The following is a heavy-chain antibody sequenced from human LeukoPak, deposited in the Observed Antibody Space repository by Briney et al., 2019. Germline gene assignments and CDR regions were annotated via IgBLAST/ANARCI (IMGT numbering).Heavy chain of an antibody. CDR3: ARDRGLYSYGHRVPYNYFDY. CDR1: GGSISSSNW. D-gene: IGHD5-18*01. CDR2: IYHSGST. Sequence: SGTLSLTCAVSGGSISSSNWWSWVRQPPGKGLEWIGEIYHSGSTNYNPSLKSRVTISVDKSKNQFSLKLSSVTAADTAVYYCARDRGLYSYGHRVPYNYFDYWGQGTLVTVSS. J-gene: IGHJ4*02. V-gene: IGHV4-4*02.